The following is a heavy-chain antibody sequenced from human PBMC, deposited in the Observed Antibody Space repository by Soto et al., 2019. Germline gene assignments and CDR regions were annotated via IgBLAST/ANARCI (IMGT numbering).Heavy chain of an antibody. CDR2: ISGSGGSA. CDR1: GGTRIIKK. D-gene: IGHD6-13*01. Sequence: VDSGGTRIIKKMNWARQAPGKGLEWVSSISGSGGSANYADSVKGRFTISRDNSKNTLFLQMNSLRAEDTALYYCAKDRLIAGGIDYWGQGT. J-gene: IGHJ4*02. V-gene: IGHV3-23*01. CDR3: AKDRLIAGGIDY.